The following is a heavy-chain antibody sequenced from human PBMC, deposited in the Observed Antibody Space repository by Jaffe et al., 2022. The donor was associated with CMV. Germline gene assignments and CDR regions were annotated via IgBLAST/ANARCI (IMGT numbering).Heavy chain of an antibody. V-gene: IGHV3-13*01. CDR3: ARSPSRYDFWSGYLPLYGMDV. CDR1: GFTFSSYD. Sequence: EVQLVESGGGLVQPGGSLRLSCAASGFTFSSYDMHWVRQATGKGLEWVSAIGTAGDTYYPGSVKGRFTISRENAKNSLYLQMNSLRAGDTAVYYCARSPSRYDFWSGYLPLYGMDVWGQGTTVTVSS. J-gene: IGHJ6*02. CDR2: IGTAGDT. D-gene: IGHD3-3*01.